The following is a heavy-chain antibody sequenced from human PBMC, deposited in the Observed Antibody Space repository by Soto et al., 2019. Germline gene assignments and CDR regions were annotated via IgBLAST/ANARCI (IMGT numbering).Heavy chain of an antibody. V-gene: IGHV1-69*13. CDR3: ARDRVGIFGVTPDV. CDR1: GGTFSSYA. D-gene: IGHD3-3*01. J-gene: IGHJ6*02. Sequence: SVKVSCKASGGTFSSYAISWVRQAPGQGLEWMGGIIPIFGTANYAQKFQGRVTITADESTSTAYMELSSLRSEDTAVYYCARDRVGIFGVTPDVWGQGTTVTVSS. CDR2: IIPIFGTA.